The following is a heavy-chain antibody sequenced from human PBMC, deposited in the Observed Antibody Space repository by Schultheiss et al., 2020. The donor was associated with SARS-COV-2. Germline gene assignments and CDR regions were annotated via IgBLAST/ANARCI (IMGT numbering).Heavy chain of an antibody. CDR2: ISSNGGST. CDR3: ARTPRYMNFDY. Sequence: GGSLRLSCSASGFTFSSYAMHWVRQAPGKGLEYVSAISSNGGSTYYADSVKGRFTISRDNSKNTLYLQMSSLRAEDTAVYYCARTPRYMNFDYWGQGTLVTVSS. D-gene: IGHD5-18*01. CDR1: GFTFSSYA. J-gene: IGHJ4*02. V-gene: IGHV3-64D*06.